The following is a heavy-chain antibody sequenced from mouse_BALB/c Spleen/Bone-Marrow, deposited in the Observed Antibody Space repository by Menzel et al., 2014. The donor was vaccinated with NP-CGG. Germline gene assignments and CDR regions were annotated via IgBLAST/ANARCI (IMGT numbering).Heavy chain of an antibody. CDR3: ARHAYYDQTEVSFVY. D-gene: IGHD2-4*01. V-gene: IGHV5-9-2*01. CDR1: GFSFSNYG. Sequence: DVKLQESGGGLVKSGGSLKLSCAASGFSFSNYGMSWVRQTPEMRLEWVATISGDGRYTFYSDSVKGRFTISRDNAKNNLYLQLSSLRSEDTALYYCARHAYYDQTEVSFVYWGQGTLVTVSA. CDR2: ISGDGRYT. J-gene: IGHJ3*01.